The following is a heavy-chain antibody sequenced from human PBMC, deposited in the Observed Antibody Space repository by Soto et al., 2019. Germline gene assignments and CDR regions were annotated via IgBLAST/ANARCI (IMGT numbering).Heavy chain of an antibody. CDR1: GVSLASGNW. Sequence: SETLSLTCAVSGVSLASGNWWTCVRQSPQRGLEYIGEIFHDGTANYYPSFERRVAMSVDKSRNQFSLKLTSVTAADTAVYFCARLVYDARLNYMYFDFWGPGTLVTVTS. CDR2: IFHDGTA. D-gene: IGHD6-6*01. V-gene: IGHV4-4*02. J-gene: IGHJ4*02. CDR3: ARLVYDARLNYMYFDF.